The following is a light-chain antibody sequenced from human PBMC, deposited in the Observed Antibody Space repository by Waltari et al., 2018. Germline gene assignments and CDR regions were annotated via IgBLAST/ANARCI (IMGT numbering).Light chain of an antibody. CDR2: SNN. CDR1: SSNIGRNP. J-gene: IGLJ2*01. CDR3: ATWDASLTGWV. Sequence: QSVLTQPPSASGTPGQRVPISCSGSSSNIGRNPVNWYQQLPGTAPKLLIHSNNQRPSGVPDRFSVSKSGTSASLAISGLQSEDEADYYCATWDASLTGWVFGGGTKLTVL. V-gene: IGLV1-44*01.